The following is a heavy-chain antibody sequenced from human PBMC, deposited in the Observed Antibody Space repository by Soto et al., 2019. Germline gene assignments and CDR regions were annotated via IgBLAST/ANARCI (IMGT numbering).Heavy chain of an antibody. J-gene: IGHJ6*02. V-gene: IGHV4-39*01. Sequence: QLQLQESGPGLVKPSENLSLTCTVSGGSVSSTAYYWGWIRQPPGKGLEWSGSDYYTGSTYYNPSLKSRFTISVDPSKYQFSLKLGSVTAADTAVYYCASQYRPSSNFRDGMDVWGQGTTVTVSS. CDR1: GGSVSSTAYY. D-gene: IGHD6-13*01. CDR3: ASQYRPSSNFRDGMDV. CDR2: DYYTGST.